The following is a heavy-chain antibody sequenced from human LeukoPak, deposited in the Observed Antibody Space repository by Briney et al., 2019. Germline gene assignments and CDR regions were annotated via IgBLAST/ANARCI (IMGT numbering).Heavy chain of an antibody. CDR3: VRGPSTPRFIVVSADRTGDWHFDL. CDR1: GYTFTSYD. J-gene: IGHJ2*01. V-gene: IGHV1-8*01. CDR2: MNPNSGNT. D-gene: IGHD3-22*01. Sequence: ASVKVSCKASGYTFTSYDINWVRQATGQGLEWMGWMNPNSGNTAYALKFQGRVTMTRNTSISTAYMELSSLRSEDTAVYYCVRGPSTPRFIVVSADRTGDWHFDLWGRGTQVTVSS.